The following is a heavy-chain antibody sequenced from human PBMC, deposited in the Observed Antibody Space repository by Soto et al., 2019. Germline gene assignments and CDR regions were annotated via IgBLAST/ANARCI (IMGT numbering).Heavy chain of an antibody. V-gene: IGHV3-15*01. D-gene: IGHD3-3*01. CDR1: GFTFSNAW. J-gene: IGHJ3*02. CDR3: TTDPDPFGMVSNYRDAFDI. CDR2: IKSKTDGGTT. Sequence: GGSLRLSCAASGFTFSNAWMSWVRQAPGKGLEWVGRIKSKTDGGTTDYATPVKGRFTISRDDSKNTLYLQMNSLKTEDTAVYYCTTDPDPFGMVSNYRDAFDIWGQGTMVTVSS.